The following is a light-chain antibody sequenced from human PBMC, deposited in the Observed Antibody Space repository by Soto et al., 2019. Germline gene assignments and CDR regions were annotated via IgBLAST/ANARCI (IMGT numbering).Light chain of an antibody. CDR1: QSISNH. V-gene: IGKV1-39*01. Sequence: IQITPSPSSLSGSVGDSVTITCRASQSISNHLNWYQQKPGKAPKLLIFAASSLQSGVPSRFSGSRSGPDFTLTISSLQPEDFATYYCQQLNSYPITFGQGTRLEI. J-gene: IGKJ5*01. CDR3: QQLNSYPIT. CDR2: AAS.